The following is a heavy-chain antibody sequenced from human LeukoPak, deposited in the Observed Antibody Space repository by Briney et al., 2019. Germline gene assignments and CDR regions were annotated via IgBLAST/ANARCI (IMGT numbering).Heavy chain of an antibody. CDR2: INTNTGIP. CDR1: GYTFTSYA. Sequence: GASVRVSCKASGYTFTSYAMNWVRQAPGQGLEWMGWINTNTGIPTYAQGSTGRFVFSLDTSVSTAYLQISSLKAEDTAVYYCAREPLSSSWSYYYYYGMDVWGQGTTVTVSS. V-gene: IGHV7-4-1*02. J-gene: IGHJ6*02. CDR3: AREPLSSSWSYYYYYGMDV. D-gene: IGHD6-13*01.